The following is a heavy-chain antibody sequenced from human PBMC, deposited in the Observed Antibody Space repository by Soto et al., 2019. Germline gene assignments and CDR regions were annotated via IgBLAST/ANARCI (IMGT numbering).Heavy chain of an antibody. J-gene: IGHJ4*02. CDR2: ISGSGGST. Sequence: PGGSLRLSCAASGFTFSSYAMSWVRQAPGKGLEWVSAISGSGGSTYYADSVKGRFTISRDNSKNTLYLQMNSLRAEDTAVYYCAKYPDQEYQLLSSYFDYWGQGTLVTVSS. V-gene: IGHV3-23*01. D-gene: IGHD2-2*01. CDR3: AKYPDQEYQLLSSYFDY. CDR1: GFTFSSYA.